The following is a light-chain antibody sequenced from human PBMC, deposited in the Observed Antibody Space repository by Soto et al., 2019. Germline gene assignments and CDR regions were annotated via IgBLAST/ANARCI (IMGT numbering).Light chain of an antibody. Sequence: EIVLTQSPATLSLSPGERATLSCRASQSVSSYLAWYQQKPGQAPRLLIYDASNRATGIPARFSGSGSGTDFPLTISSLEPEDFAVYYCQQRSNWQPTFGGGTKVEIK. V-gene: IGKV3-11*01. CDR2: DAS. CDR1: QSVSSY. CDR3: QQRSNWQPT. J-gene: IGKJ4*01.